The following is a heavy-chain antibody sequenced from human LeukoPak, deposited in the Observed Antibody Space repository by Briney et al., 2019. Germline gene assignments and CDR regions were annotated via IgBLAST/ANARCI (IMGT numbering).Heavy chain of an antibody. CDR3: ARAWLRRKYYYYMDV. V-gene: IGHV1-18*01. Sequence: ASVKVSCKPSGYTFSLYGMNWVRRAPGEGLEWMGWISGYNGHANYAQKFQGRVTLTTDASTNTAYMELRSLRSDDTAVYYCARAWLRRKYYYYMDVWGKGTTVTVSS. J-gene: IGHJ6*03. CDR1: GYTFSLYG. CDR2: ISGYNGHA. D-gene: IGHD5-12*01.